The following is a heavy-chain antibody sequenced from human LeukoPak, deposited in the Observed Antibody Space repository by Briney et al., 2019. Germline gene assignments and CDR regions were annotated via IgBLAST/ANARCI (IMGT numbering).Heavy chain of an antibody. D-gene: IGHD6-6*01. J-gene: IGHJ6*03. V-gene: IGHV3-23*01. CDR3: AKRDHYSSSPRRYYMDV. CDR2: ISGSGGST. CDR1: GFTFSSYA. Sequence: GGSLRLSCAASGFTFSSYAVSWVRQAPGKGLEWVSAISGSGGSTYYADSVKGRFTISRDNSKNTLYLQMNSLRAEDTAVYYCAKRDHYSSSPRRYYMDVWGKGTTVTVSS.